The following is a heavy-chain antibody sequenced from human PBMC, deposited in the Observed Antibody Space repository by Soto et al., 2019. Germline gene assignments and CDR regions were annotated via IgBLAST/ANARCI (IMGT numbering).Heavy chain of an antibody. Sequence: GGSLRLSCAASGFTFSSYGMHWVRQAPGKGLEWVAVIWYDGSNKYYADSVKGRSTISRDNSKNTLYLQMNSLRAEDTAVYYCARENFRHYYGMDVWGQGTTVTVSS. D-gene: IGHD1-7*01. J-gene: IGHJ6*02. V-gene: IGHV3-33*01. CDR2: IWYDGSNK. CDR1: GFTFSSYG. CDR3: ARENFRHYYGMDV.